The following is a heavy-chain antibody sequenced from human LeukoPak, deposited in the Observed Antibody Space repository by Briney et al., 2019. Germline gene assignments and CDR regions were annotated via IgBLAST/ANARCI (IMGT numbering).Heavy chain of an antibody. Sequence: GSLRLSCAASGFIFSSYEMNWVRQAPGKGLEWVSYISSSGSTIYYADSVKGRFTISRDNAKNSLYLQMNSLRAEDTAVYYCARLYSLLVDYWGQGTLVTVSS. CDR2: ISSSGSTI. CDR1: GFIFSSYE. CDR3: ARLYSLLVDY. V-gene: IGHV3-48*03. J-gene: IGHJ4*02. D-gene: IGHD2-21*02.